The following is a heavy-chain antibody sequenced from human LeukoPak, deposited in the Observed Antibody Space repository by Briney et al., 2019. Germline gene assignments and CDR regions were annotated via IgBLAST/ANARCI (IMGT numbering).Heavy chain of an antibody. CDR3: AHRGPAHLWFGSFDY. J-gene: IGHJ4*02. V-gene: IGHV2-5*02. CDR2: IYWDDDK. D-gene: IGHD3-10*01. CDR1: GFSLSTSGVG. Sequence: SGPTLVNPTQTLTLTCTFSGFSLSTSGVGVGWIRQPPGKALEGLALIYWDDDKRYSPSLKSRLTITKDPSKNQVVLTMTNMDPVDTATYYCAHRGPAHLWFGSFDYWGQGTLVTVSS.